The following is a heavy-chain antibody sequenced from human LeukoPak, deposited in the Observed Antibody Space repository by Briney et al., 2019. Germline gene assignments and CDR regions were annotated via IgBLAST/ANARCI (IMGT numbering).Heavy chain of an antibody. D-gene: IGHD3-22*01. J-gene: IGHJ3*02. CDR1: GFTFSSYA. CDR3: ASGYDSSGYYYTPYDAFDI. CDR2: ISGSGGST. Sequence: GGSLRLSCAASGFTFSSYAMSWVRQAPGKGLEWVSAISGSGGSTYYADSVKGRFTISRDNSKNTLYLQMNSLRAEDTAVYYCASGYDSSGYYYTPYDAFDIWGQGTMVTVSS. V-gene: IGHV3-23*01.